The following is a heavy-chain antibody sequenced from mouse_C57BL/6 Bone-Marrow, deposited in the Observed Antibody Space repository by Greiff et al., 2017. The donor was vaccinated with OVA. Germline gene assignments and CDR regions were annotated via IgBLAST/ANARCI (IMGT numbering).Heavy chain of an antibody. CDR1: GYTFTSYW. Sequence: QVQLQQPGAELVKPGASVKLSCKASGYTFTSYWMHWVKQRPGQGLEWIGMIHPNSGSTNYNEKFKSKATLTVDKSSSTAYMELRSLTSEDSAVYFCAGSNYKFAYWGQGTLVTVSA. D-gene: IGHD2-5*01. J-gene: IGHJ3*01. CDR3: AGSNYKFAY. CDR2: IHPNSGST. V-gene: IGHV1-64*01.